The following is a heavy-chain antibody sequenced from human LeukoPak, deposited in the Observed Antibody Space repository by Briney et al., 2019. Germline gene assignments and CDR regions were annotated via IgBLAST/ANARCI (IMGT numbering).Heavy chain of an antibody. J-gene: IGHJ4*02. CDR1: GFTFDDYA. CDR3: ARVVALYSTSSGFDY. V-gene: IGHV3-9*01. CDR2: ITWNRDNI. D-gene: IGHD6-6*01. Sequence: PGRSLRLSCSASGFTFDDYAMHWVRQAPGKGLEWVSGITWNRDNIGYGDSVKGRFTISRDNVKNTLYLQMNSLRPEDTAVYYCARVVALYSTSSGFDYWGQGTLVTVSS.